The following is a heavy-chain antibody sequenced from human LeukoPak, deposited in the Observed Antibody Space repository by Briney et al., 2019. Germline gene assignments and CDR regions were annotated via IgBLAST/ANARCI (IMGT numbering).Heavy chain of an antibody. Sequence: GGSLRLSRAASGFTFSRYWMNWVRQAPGKGLEWVANMRQDGSEKYYVDSVKGRFIISRDNAKNSLYLQMNSLRAEDTAVYYCARDMAQYQLSPWYFDYWGQGTLVTVSS. V-gene: IGHV3-7*01. CDR2: MRQDGSEK. CDR3: ARDMAQYQLSPWYFDY. J-gene: IGHJ4*02. D-gene: IGHD2-2*01. CDR1: GFTFSRYW.